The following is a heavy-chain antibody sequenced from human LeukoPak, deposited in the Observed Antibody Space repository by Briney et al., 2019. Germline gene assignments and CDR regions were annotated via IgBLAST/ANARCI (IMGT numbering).Heavy chain of an antibody. D-gene: IGHD6-13*01. J-gene: IGHJ4*02. CDR1: GYTFTSYY. CDR2: INPSGGST. Sequence: GASVKVSCKASGYTFTSYYMHWVRQAPGQGLEWMGIINPSGGSTSYAQKFQGRVTMTRDMSTSTVYMELSSLRSEDTAVYYCAGDRTFEEQQPQNYFDYWGQGTLVTVSS. V-gene: IGHV1-46*01. CDR3: AGDRTFEEQQPQNYFDY.